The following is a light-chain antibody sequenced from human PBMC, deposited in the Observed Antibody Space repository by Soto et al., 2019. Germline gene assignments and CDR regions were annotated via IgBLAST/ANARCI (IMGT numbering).Light chain of an antibody. CDR1: QNVLKSSNNKNY. V-gene: IGKV4-1*01. CDR3: QQHYSTPPT. Sequence: DIVMTQSPDSLAVSLGERATINCKSSQNVLKSSNNKNYLAWYQQKPGQPPKLLISWASIRESGVPDRFSGSGSGTDFTLTITSLQAEDVAVYYCQQHYSTPPTFGQGTKLEIK. J-gene: IGKJ2*01. CDR2: WAS.